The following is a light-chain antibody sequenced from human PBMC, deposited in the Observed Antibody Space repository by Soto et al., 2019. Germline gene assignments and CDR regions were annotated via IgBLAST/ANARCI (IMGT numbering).Light chain of an antibody. CDR3: HQYHSFSWT. CDR2: KAP. Sequence: DIQMTQSPSTLSASVGDSVTITCRASQAISSWLAWYQQKPGKAPKLLIYKAPRLENGVPSRFSGRGSGTEITLTITSLQPDDFATYYCHQYHSFSWTFGQGTKVEIK. J-gene: IGKJ1*01. CDR1: QAISSW. V-gene: IGKV1-5*03.